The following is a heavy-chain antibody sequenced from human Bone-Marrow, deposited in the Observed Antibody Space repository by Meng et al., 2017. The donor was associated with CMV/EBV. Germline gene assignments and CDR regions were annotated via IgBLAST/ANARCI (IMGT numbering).Heavy chain of an antibody. D-gene: IGHD3-3*01. Sequence: GGSLRLSCAASGFTFSSYAIHWVRQAPGKGLEWVAVISYDGSNKYYADSVKGRFTISRDNSKNTLYLQMNSLRAEDTAVYYCARAPAGGFWSAYYRDYFYYGMDVWGQGTTVTVSS. CDR2: ISYDGSNK. CDR1: GFTFSSYA. J-gene: IGHJ6*02. V-gene: IGHV3-30-3*01. CDR3: ARAPAGGFWSAYYRDYFYYGMDV.